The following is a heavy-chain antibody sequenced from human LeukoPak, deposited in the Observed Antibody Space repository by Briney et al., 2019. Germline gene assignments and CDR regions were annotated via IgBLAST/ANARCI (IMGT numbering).Heavy chain of an antibody. V-gene: IGHV4-59*01. CDR1: GVSISDYY. Sequence: PSETLSLTCTVSGVSISDYYWNWMRQPPGKGLEWIGYIYYSGRTNHNPSLKSRVSISVDTSKNQFSLKLSSVTAADTAVYYCARDFRGSVDAFDIWGQGTMVAVSS. CDR3: ARDFRGSVDAFDI. CDR2: IYYSGRT. J-gene: IGHJ3*02.